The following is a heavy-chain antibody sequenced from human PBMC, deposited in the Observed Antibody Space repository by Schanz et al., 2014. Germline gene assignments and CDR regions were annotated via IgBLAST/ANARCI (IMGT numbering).Heavy chain of an antibody. D-gene: IGHD6-19*01. CDR3: AKLGARVAVAGSVIDSGYYYMDV. CDR1: GYNITSND. Sequence: QVQLVQSGGEMKKPGASVKVSCKASGYNITSNDVTWVRQATGQGLEWMGWMNPNSGNTGYAQKFQGRVTMTRNTCISTAYMELSSVRSEDTAVYYCAKLGARVAVAGSVIDSGYYYMDVWGEGTTVTVSS. J-gene: IGHJ6*03. V-gene: IGHV1-8*02. CDR2: MNPNSGNT.